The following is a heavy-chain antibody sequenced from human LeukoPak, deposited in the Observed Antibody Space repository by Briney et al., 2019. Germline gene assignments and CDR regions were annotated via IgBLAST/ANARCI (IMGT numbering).Heavy chain of an antibody. D-gene: IGHD6-19*01. Sequence: SETLSLTCAVYGGSFSGYYWSWIRQPPGKGLEWIGEINHSGSTNYNPSLKGRVTISVDTSKNQFSLKLSSVTAADTAVYYCARTGGWLVRGGLDYWGQGTLVTVSS. CDR2: INHSGST. V-gene: IGHV4-34*01. CDR3: ARTGGWLVRGGLDY. CDR1: GGSFSGYY. J-gene: IGHJ4*02.